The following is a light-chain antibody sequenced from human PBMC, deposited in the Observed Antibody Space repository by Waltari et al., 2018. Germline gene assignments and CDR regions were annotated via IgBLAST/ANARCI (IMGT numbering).Light chain of an antibody. J-gene: IGLJ1*01. CDR3: ASWHNSMNAYV. Sequence: QSVLTQPPSVSGAPGQRVTIPCSGSDSNIGKNTVNWYQQLPGTDPRFLISNNNQRPSGVPDRFAGSKSGTSASLAISGLQSEDEADYYCASWHNSMNAYVFGTGTKVTVL. CDR2: NNN. V-gene: IGLV1-44*01. CDR1: DSNIGKNT.